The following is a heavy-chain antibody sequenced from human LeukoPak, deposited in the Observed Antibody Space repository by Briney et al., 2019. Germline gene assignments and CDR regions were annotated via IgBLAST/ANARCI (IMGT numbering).Heavy chain of an antibody. J-gene: IGHJ4*02. Sequence: SGGSLRLSCAASGFTFSSYAMSWVRQAPGKGLEWVSAISGSGGSTYYADSVKGRFTISRDNSKNTLYLQMNSLRAEDTAVYYCAKDHLAAARTPAYFDYWGQGTLVTVSS. CDR3: AKDHLAAARTPAYFDY. CDR2: ISGSGGST. CDR1: GFTFSSYA. D-gene: IGHD6-13*01. V-gene: IGHV3-23*01.